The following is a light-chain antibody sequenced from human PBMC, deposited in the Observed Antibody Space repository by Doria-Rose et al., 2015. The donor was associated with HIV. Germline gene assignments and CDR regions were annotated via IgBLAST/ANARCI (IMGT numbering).Light chain of an antibody. Sequence: IQVTQSPSSFSASTGDRVTITCRASQGISSYLAWYQQKPGKAPNLLIYAASTLQSGVPSRFGGSGSGTDFTLTISCLQSEDFATYYCHQYYSYPRAFGQGTRLEIK. CDR3: HQYYSYPRA. V-gene: IGKV1-8*01. CDR1: QGISSY. CDR2: AAS. J-gene: IGKJ5*01.